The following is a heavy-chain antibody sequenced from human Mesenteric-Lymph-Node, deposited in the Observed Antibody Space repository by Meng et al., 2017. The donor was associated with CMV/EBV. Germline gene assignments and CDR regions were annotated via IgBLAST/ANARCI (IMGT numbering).Heavy chain of an antibody. D-gene: IGHD2-15*01. CDR1: GGSFSGYY. CDR3: ARSKFRSGLYYYYYGMDV. Sequence: SETLSLTCAVYGGSFSGYYWSWIRQPPGKGLEWIGEINHSGSTNYNPSLKSRVTISVDTSKNQFSLKLSSVTAADTAVYYCARSKFRSGLYYYYYGMDVWGQGTTVTVSS. V-gene: IGHV4-34*01. J-gene: IGHJ6*02. CDR2: INHSGST.